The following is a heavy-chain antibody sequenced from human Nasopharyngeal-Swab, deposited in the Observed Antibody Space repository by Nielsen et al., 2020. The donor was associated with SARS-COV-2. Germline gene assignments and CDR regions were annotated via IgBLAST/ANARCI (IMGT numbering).Heavy chain of an antibody. J-gene: IGHJ3*02. D-gene: IGHD3-16*02. V-gene: IGHV3-73*01. Sequence: VRQMPGKGLEWVGRIRSKANSYATAYAASVKGRFTISRDDSKNTAYLQMNSLKTEDTAVYYCTSLMITFGGVIANDAFDIWAKGQWSPSPQ. CDR2: IRSKANSYAT. CDR3: TSLMITFGGVIANDAFDI.